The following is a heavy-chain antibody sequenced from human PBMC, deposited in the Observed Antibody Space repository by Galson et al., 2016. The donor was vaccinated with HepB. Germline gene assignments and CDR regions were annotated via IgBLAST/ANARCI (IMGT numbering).Heavy chain of an antibody. D-gene: IGHD3-3*01. CDR3: AGMPTYYDLSKGFTDY. Sequence: TLSLTCAVSGASITSGGYSWTWIRQPPGAGLEWIGYLSHGGVNHYNSSLKSRVSISGNRSKSQFSVSLNSVTAAATAVYFCAGMPTYYDLSKGFTDYWGPGTLVTVSS. CDR1: GASITSGGYS. J-gene: IGHJ4*02. V-gene: IGHV4-30-2*01. CDR2: LSHGGVN.